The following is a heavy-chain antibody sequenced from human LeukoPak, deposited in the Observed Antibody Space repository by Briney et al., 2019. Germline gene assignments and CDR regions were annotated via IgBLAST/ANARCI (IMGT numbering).Heavy chain of an antibody. D-gene: IGHD4-23*01. CDR1: GGSFSGYY. Sequence: SETLSLTCAVYGGSFSGYYWSWIRQPPGKGLEWIGEINHSGSTNYNPSLKSRVTISVDTSKNQFSLKLSSVTAADTAVYYCARVGGTVVTSYYFDYWGQGTLVTVSS. V-gene: IGHV4-34*09. CDR3: ARVGGTVVTSYYFDY. J-gene: IGHJ4*02. CDR2: INHSGST.